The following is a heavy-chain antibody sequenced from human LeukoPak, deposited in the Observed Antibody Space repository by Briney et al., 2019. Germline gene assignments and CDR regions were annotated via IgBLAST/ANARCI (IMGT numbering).Heavy chain of an antibody. CDR1: GFTFSSYE. V-gene: IGHV3-21*05. CDR2: ISSSSSYI. J-gene: IGHJ3*02. CDR3: AREGLYYGSGSPWGSGYYSDAFDI. D-gene: IGHD3-10*01. Sequence: GGSLRLSCAASGFTFSSYEMNWVRQAPGKGLEWVSYISSSSSYIYYADSVKGRFTISRDNAKNSLYLQMNSLRAEDTAVYYCAREGLYYGSGSPWGSGYYSDAFDIWGQGTMVTVSS.